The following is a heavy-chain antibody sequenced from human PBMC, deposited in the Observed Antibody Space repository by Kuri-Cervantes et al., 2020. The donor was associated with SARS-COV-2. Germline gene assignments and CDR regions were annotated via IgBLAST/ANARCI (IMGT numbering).Heavy chain of an antibody. V-gene: IGHV3-30*02. CDR1: GFTFSYYG. Sequence: LSLTCAASGFTFSYYGMHWVRQAPGKGLEWVAYIRYDGSNKYYADSVKGRFTISRDISKSTLYLQLNNLRPEDTAVYYCARGGYYYYYYGMDVWGQGTTVTVSS. J-gene: IGHJ6*02. CDR3: ARGGYYYYYYGMDV. CDR2: IRYDGSNK. D-gene: IGHD3-10*01.